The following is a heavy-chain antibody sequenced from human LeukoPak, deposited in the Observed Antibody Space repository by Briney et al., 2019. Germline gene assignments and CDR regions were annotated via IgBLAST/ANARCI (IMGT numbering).Heavy chain of an antibody. Sequence: GGSLRLSCAASGFTFSSYWMSWVRQAPGKGLEWVANIKQDGSEKYYVDSVKGRFTISRDNAKISLYLQMNSLRAEDTAVYYCARDLSAYYGSGSYFYWGQGTLVTVSS. J-gene: IGHJ4*02. D-gene: IGHD3-10*01. CDR2: IKQDGSEK. CDR3: ARDLSAYYGSGSYFY. CDR1: GFTFSSYW. V-gene: IGHV3-7*01.